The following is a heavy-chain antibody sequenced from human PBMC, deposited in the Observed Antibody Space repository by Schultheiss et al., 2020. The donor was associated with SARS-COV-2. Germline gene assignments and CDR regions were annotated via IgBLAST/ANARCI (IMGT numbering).Heavy chain of an antibody. CDR2: INPNSGGT. CDR1: GYTFTGYY. J-gene: IGHJ2*01. Sequence: ASVKVSCKASGYTFTGYYMHWVRQAPGQGLEWMGRINPNSGGTNYAQKLQGRVTMTTDTSTSTAYMELRSLRSDDTAVYYCARARDGYNTKWYFDLWGRGTLVTVSS. V-gene: IGHV1-2*06. CDR3: ARARDGYNTKWYFDL. D-gene: IGHD5-24*01.